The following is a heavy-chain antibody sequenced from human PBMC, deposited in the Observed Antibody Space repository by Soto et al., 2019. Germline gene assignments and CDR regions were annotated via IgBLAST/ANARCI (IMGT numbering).Heavy chain of an antibody. CDR3: ARDTLYDSSGYYYVGYNWFDP. J-gene: IGHJ5*02. Sequence: SVKVSCKASGYTFTSYAMHWVRQAPGQRLEWMGWINAGNGNTKYSQKFQGRVTITRDTSASTAYMELSSLRSEDTAVYYCARDTLYDSSGYYYVGYNWFDPWGQGTLVTVSS. CDR1: GYTFTSYA. V-gene: IGHV1-3*01. CDR2: INAGNGNT. D-gene: IGHD3-22*01.